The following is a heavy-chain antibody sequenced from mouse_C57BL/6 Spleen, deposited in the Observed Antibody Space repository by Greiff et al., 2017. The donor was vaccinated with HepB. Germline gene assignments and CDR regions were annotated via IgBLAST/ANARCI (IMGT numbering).Heavy chain of an antibody. J-gene: IGHJ3*01. D-gene: IGHD2-4*01. CDR2: IYPGDGDT. Sequence: QVQLQQSGAELVKPGASVKISCKASGYAFSSYWMNWVKQRPGKGLEWIGQIYPGDGDTNYNGKFKGKATLTADKSSSTAYMQLSSLTSEDSAVYFCARGGGPDYPGWFAYWGQGTLVTVSA. V-gene: IGHV1-80*01. CDR1: GYAFSSYW. CDR3: ARGGGPDYPGWFAY.